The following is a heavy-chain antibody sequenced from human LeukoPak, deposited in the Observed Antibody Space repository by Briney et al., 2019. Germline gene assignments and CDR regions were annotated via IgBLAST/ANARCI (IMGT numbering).Heavy chain of an antibody. D-gene: IGHD4-11*01. J-gene: IGHJ4*02. CDR1: GYSIISGFH. Sequence: SETLSLTCAVSGYSIISGFHWAWIRQPPGKALEWIGSIYYGGTNYNPSLRGRITILMDTSKNQFSLELSSVTAADTAVYFCARDDYSNYGHYWGQGKLVIVSS. CDR2: IYYGGT. CDR3: ARDDYSNYGHY. V-gene: IGHV4-38-2*02.